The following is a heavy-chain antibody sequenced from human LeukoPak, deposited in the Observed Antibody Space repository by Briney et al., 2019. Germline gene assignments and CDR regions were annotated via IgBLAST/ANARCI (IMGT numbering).Heavy chain of an antibody. Sequence: SETLSLTCTVSGGSISSYYWSWIRQPPGKGLEWIGYIYYSGSTNYNPSLKSRVTISVDTSKNQFSLKLSSATAADTAVYYCARGGPPFSFDYWGQGTLVTVSS. CDR3: ARGGPPFSFDY. V-gene: IGHV4-59*08. J-gene: IGHJ4*02. CDR1: GGSISSYY. D-gene: IGHD3-16*01. CDR2: IYYSGST.